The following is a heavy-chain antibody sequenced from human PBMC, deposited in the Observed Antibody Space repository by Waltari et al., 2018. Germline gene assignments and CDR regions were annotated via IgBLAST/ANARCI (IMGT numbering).Heavy chain of an antibody. D-gene: IGHD6-6*01. Sequence: QLQLVESGGGVVQPGGSLGLSCEASGFTFNHFGMHWVRQAPGKGLEWVAGIRYDGDNKFYADSVKGRFIISRDNSKNTLFLETNSLRIEDTAVYYCARDIIAPRPDGFDVWGQGTLVTVSA. CDR2: IRYDGDNK. CDR1: GFTFNHFG. CDR3: ARDIIAPRPDGFDV. V-gene: IGHV3-33*01. J-gene: IGHJ3*01.